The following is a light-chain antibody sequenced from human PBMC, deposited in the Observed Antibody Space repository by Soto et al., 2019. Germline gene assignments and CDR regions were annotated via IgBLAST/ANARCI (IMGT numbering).Light chain of an antibody. CDR2: GAS. J-gene: IGKJ3*01. Sequence: DLQLTQSPSFLSASVGDRVTITCRASQGIRSYLAWYQQRPGKAPELLIYGASTLRTGVASRFSGSGSGTEFTLTISSLQPEDFATYFCQQLNIFPPLFTFGPGTKVDIK. CDR3: QQLNIFPPLFT. CDR1: QGIRSY. V-gene: IGKV1-9*01.